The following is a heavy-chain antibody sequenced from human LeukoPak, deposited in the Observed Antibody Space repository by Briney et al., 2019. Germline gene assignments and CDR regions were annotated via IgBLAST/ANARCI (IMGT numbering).Heavy chain of an antibody. D-gene: IGHD3-22*01. J-gene: IGHJ3*02. CDR1: GFTFSSYA. CDR3: ARGKITMILADFDI. Sequence: GGSLRLSCAASGFTFSSYAMHWVRQAPGKGLEWVAVISYDGSNKYYADSVKGRFTISRDNSKNTLYLQMNSLRAEDTAVYYCARGKITMILADFDIWGQGTMVTVSS. V-gene: IGHV3-30-3*01. CDR2: ISYDGSNK.